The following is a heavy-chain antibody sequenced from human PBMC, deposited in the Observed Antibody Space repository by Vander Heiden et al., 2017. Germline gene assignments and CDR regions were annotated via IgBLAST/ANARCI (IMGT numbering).Heavy chain of an antibody. CDR1: GSTFSSYA. V-gene: IGHV3-48*02. J-gene: IGHJ4*02. CDR3: ARGTDSYDILTGYYGGYFDY. D-gene: IGHD3-9*01. CDR2: ISSSSSTI. Sequence: EVQLVESGGGLVQPGGSLRLSCAASGSTFSSYARNWVRQAPGKGLEWVSYISSSSSTIYYADSVKGRFTISRDNAKNSLYLQMNSLRDEDTAVYYCARGTDSYDILTGYYGGYFDYWGQGTLVTVSS.